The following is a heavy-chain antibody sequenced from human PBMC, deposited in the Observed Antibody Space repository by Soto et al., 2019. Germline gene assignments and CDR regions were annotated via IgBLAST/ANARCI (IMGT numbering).Heavy chain of an antibody. CDR1: GFTFSIYA. V-gene: IGHV3-23*01. D-gene: IGHD2-2*01. CDR3: AKSGHSSWANMDV. J-gene: IGHJ6*04. CDR2: ISGSGDNT. Sequence: EVQLLESGGGLVQPGGSLRLSCAASGFTFSIYATNWVRQAPGKGLEWVSSISGSGDNTYYADSVKGRFTISKDNSKNTVPLQMNSLTVEYTALYSCAKSGHSSWANMDVWVKGTTVTVSS.